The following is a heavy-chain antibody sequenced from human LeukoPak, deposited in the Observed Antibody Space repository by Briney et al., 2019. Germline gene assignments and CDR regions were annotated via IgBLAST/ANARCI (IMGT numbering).Heavy chain of an antibody. J-gene: IGHJ4*02. Sequence: GGSLRLSCAASGFTFNIYGMHWVRQAPGKGLEWVAFISLDGGTNYYADSVKGRFTISRDNSKNTVSLEMNSLRAEDTAVYYCARVRGAFGGWYFDYWGQGTLVTVSS. V-gene: IGHV3-30*12. CDR1: GFTFNIYG. CDR3: ARVRGAFGGWYFDY. D-gene: IGHD6-19*01. CDR2: ISLDGGTN.